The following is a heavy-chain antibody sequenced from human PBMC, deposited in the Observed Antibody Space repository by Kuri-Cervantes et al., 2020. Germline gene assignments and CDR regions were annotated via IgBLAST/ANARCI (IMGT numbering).Heavy chain of an antibody. J-gene: IGHJ4*02. Sequence: ASVKVSCKASGYTFTSYDINWVRQATGQGLKWMGWMNPNSGNTGYAQKFQGRVTMTRNTSISTAYMELSSLRSEDTAVYYCAKPRSSTAQILYYFDYWGQGTLVTVSS. V-gene: IGHV1-8*01. CDR3: AKPRSSTAQILYYFDY. D-gene: IGHD2-2*01. CDR1: GYTFTSYD. CDR2: MNPNSGNT.